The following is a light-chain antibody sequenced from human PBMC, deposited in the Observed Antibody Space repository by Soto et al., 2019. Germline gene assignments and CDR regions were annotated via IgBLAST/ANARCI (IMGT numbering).Light chain of an antibody. CDR1: QSVGSS. CDR2: EAS. V-gene: IGKV3-11*01. CDR3: QQRSNWQFT. J-gene: IGKJ3*01. Sequence: EIVLTQSPATLSLSPGERATLSCRARQSVGSSLAWYQQKPGQAPRLLIYEASNRATGIPARFSGSGSGTDFTLTISSLEPEDFAVYYCQQRSNWQFTFGPGTKVDIE.